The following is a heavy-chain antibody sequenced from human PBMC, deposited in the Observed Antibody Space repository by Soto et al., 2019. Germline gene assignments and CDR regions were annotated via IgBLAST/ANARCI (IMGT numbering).Heavy chain of an antibody. J-gene: IGHJ4*02. D-gene: IGHD3-22*01. CDR1: GFTFSSYG. CDR3: AKPLVGYWYFDY. V-gene: IGHV3-30*18. CDR2: ISYDGSNK. Sequence: SLRLSCAASGFTFSSYGMHWVRQAPGKGLEWVAVISYDGSNKYYADSVKGRFTISRDNSKNTLYLQMNSLRAEDTAVYYCAKPLVGYWYFDYWGQGTLVTVSS.